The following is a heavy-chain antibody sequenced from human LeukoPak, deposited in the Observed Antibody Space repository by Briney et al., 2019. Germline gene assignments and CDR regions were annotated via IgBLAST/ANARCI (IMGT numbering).Heavy chain of an antibody. J-gene: IGHJ6*03. CDR2: MNPNSGNT. Sequence: ASVKVSCKASVYTFTSYDINWVRQATGQGLEWMGWMNPNSGNTGYARKFQGRVTITRNTSISTAYMELSSLRSEDTAVYYCARRLVGSLDYYYYMDVWGKGTTVTVSS. V-gene: IGHV1-8*03. CDR3: ARRLVGSLDYYYYMDV. CDR1: VYTFTSYD. D-gene: IGHD1-1*01.